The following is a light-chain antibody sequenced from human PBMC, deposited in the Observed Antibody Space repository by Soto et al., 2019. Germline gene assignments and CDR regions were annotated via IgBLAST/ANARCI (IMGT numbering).Light chain of an antibody. CDR2: QVN. J-gene: IGLJ1*01. CDR1: RSDIGDSNF. CDR3: ASFRSGTILV. Sequence: QYALTQPASVSGSPGQSVTISCTGPRSDIGDSNFISWYQHSPGKAPRLLIYQVNNRPSGVSGRFSGSKAGNTASLTISGLLDDDEADYFCASFRSGTILVFGSGTKLTVL. V-gene: IGLV2-14*01.